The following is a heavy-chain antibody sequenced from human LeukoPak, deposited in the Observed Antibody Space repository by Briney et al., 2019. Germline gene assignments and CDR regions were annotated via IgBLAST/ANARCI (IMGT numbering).Heavy chain of an antibody. CDR2: IHYSGNT. CDR3: ARLNDYYYYYMDV. CDR1: GGSISSSNYY. V-gene: IGHV4-39*01. Sequence: SETLSLTCTVSGGSISSSNYYWGWIRQPPGKGLEWIGSIHYSGNTYYSPSLKSRVTVSVDTSKNQFSLKLSSVTAADTAVYYCARLNDYYYYYMDVWGKGTTVTVS. J-gene: IGHJ6*03.